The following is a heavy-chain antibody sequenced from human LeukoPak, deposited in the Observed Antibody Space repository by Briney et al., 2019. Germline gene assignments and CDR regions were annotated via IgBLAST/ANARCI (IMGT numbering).Heavy chain of an antibody. CDR3: ARARDVDTAMVSSDY. Sequence: PGGSLRLSCAASGFTFDDYGMSWVRQAPGKGLEWVSGINWNGGSTGYADSVKGRFTISRDNAKNSLYLQMNRLRAEDTALYYCARARDVDTAMVSSDYWGQGTLVTVSS. CDR1: GFTFDDYG. J-gene: IGHJ4*02. CDR2: INWNGGST. V-gene: IGHV3-20*04. D-gene: IGHD5-18*01.